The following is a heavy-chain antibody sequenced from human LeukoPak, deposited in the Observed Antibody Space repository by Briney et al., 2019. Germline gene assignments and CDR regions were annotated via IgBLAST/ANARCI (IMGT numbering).Heavy chain of an antibody. D-gene: IGHD2-2*01. V-gene: IGHV3-21*01. CDR3: ARAYCSSTSCYFDY. Sequence: PGGFLRLYCAAPGFTFSSYSMNWGRPAPGKGLEWVSSISSSSSYIYYADSVKGRFTISRDNAKNSLYLQMNSLRAEDTAVYYCARAYCSSTSCYFDYWGQGTLVTVSS. CDR2: ISSSSSYI. J-gene: IGHJ4*02. CDR1: GFTFSSYS.